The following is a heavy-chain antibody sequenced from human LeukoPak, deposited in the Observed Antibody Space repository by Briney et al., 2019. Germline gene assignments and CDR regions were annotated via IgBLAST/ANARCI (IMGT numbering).Heavy chain of an antibody. Sequence: ASMKVSCKASGYTFTAQYMHWVRQAPGQGLEWMGWINPNNGDTKYAQSFLGRVTMTRDTSTTTAYMELSSLRSDDTAVYFCACYPRSIPTHPVYYWRQASHDTVSS. D-gene: IGHD2-21*01. CDR2: INPNNGDT. V-gene: IGHV1-2*02. CDR1: GYTFTAQY. J-gene: IGHJ4*02. CDR3: ACYPRSIPTHPVYY.